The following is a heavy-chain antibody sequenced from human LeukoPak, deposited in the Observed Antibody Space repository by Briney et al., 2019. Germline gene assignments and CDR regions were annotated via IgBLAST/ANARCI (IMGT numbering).Heavy chain of an antibody. Sequence: SETLSLTCTVSGGSISSYYWSWIRQPAGKGLEWIGRISTSGRTNYNPSLKSRVTISVDTSKNQFSLKLSSVTAADTAVYYCAKGDGIAAFYWGQGTLVTVSS. CDR1: GGSISSYY. V-gene: IGHV4-4*07. CDR3: AKGDGIAAFY. J-gene: IGHJ4*02. CDR2: ISTSGRT. D-gene: IGHD6-13*01.